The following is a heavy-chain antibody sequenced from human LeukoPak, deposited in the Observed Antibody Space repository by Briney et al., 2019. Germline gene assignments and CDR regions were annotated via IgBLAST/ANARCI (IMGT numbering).Heavy chain of an antibody. V-gene: IGHV4-39*07. CDR3: ARGVTLYYYYYYMDV. CDR2: IYYSGST. Sequence: SETLSLTCTVSGGSISSSSYYWGWIRQPPGKGLEWIGSIYYSGSTYYNPSLKSRVTISVDTSKNQFSLKLSSVTAADTAVYCCARGVTLYYYYYYMDVWGKGTTVTVSS. J-gene: IGHJ6*03. CDR1: GGSISSSSYY. D-gene: IGHD2-21*02.